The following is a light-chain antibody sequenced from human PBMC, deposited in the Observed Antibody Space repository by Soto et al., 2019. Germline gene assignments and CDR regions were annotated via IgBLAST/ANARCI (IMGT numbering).Light chain of an antibody. J-gene: IGLJ1*01. V-gene: IGLV2-14*01. Sequence: QSALTQPASVSGSPGQSITISCTGTSSDVGGYNYVSWYQQHPGKAPKLMISGVSNRPSGVSNRFSSSKSGNTASLTISGLQTEDEADYYCISYTTSVTYVFGTGTKVTVL. CDR1: SSDVGGYNY. CDR3: ISYTTSVTYV. CDR2: GVS.